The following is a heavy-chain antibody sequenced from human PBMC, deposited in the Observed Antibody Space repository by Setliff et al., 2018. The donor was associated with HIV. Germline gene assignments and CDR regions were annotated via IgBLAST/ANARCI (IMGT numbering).Heavy chain of an antibody. Sequence: ASVKVSCKASGYSFTTFDVNWVRQATGQGLEWMGWMNPNSGNTGYAQNFQGRVSMTKNTLALQMTSLRVEDTAAYYCAKDYFSGYDFRYFFDYWGQGALVTVSS. CDR1: GYSFTTFD. CDR2: MNPNSGNT. CDR3: AKDYFSGYDFRYFFDY. V-gene: IGHV1-8*01. D-gene: IGHD5-12*01. J-gene: IGHJ4*02.